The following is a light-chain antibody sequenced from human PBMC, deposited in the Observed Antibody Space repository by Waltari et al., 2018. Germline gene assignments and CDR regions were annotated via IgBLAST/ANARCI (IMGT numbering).Light chain of an antibody. CDR3: QTGGHGTWV. J-gene: IGLJ3*02. V-gene: IGLV4-69*01. Sequence: QLVLTQSPSASASLGASVKLTCTLSSGHSSDIIAWHQQQPEKGPRYLMKVNSDGSHSKGDDIPDRFSGSSSGPERYLTISSVQSEDEADYYCQTGGHGTWVFGGGTKLTVL. CDR1: SGHSSDI. CDR2: VNSDGSH.